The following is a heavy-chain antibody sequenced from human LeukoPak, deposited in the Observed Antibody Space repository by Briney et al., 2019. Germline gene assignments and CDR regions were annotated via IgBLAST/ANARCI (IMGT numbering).Heavy chain of an antibody. V-gene: IGHV3-48*04. J-gene: IGHJ6*04. CDR2: ISSSGSTI. D-gene: IGHD3-10*02. CDR1: GFTFTYFG. Sequence: GGSLRLSCAASGFTFTYFGMHWVRQAPGKGLEWVSYISSSGSTIYYADSVKGRFTISRDNAKNSLYLQMNSLRAEDTAVYYCAELGITMIGGVWGKGTTVTISS. CDR3: AELGITMIGGV.